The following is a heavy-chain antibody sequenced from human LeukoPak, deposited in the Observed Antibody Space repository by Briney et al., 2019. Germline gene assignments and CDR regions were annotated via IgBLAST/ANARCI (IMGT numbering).Heavy chain of an antibody. V-gene: IGHV4-59*01. CDR3: ARDSSSWYFGMDV. CDR1: GGSISSYY. Sequence: PSETLSLTCTVSGGSISSYYWSWIRQPPGKGLEWIGYIYYSGSTNYNPSLKSRVTISVDTSKNQFSLKLSSVTAADTAVYYCARDSSSWYFGMDVWGQGTTVTVSS. J-gene: IGHJ6*02. D-gene: IGHD6-13*01. CDR2: IYYSGST.